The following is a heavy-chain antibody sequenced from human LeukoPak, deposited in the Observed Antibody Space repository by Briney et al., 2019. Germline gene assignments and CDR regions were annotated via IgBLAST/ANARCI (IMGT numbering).Heavy chain of an antibody. J-gene: IGHJ4*02. CDR1: GFTFSPYT. CDR2: ISSSATYI. Sequence: GGSLRLSCGGSGFTFSPYTMNWVRQAPGKGLEWVASISSSATYIYYADSVRGRFTISRDDAKKSVFLHMNSLRAEDTAVYFCATWDDYGDFVAFEYWGQGTLVTVSS. D-gene: IGHD4-17*01. CDR3: ATWDDYGDFVAFEY. V-gene: IGHV3-21*01.